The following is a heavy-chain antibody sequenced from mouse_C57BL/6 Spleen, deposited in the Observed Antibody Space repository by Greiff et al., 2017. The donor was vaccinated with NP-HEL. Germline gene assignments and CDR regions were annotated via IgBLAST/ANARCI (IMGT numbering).Heavy chain of an antibody. D-gene: IGHD2-4*01. J-gene: IGHJ4*01. Sequence: QVQLKQSGAELARPGASVKLSCKASGYTFTSYGISWVKQRTGQGLEWIGEIYPRSGNTYYNEKFKGKATLTADKSSSTAYMELRSLTSEDSAVYFCARPMIKNYAMDYWGQGTSVTVSS. V-gene: IGHV1-81*01. CDR2: IYPRSGNT. CDR1: GYTFTSYG. CDR3: ARPMIKNYAMDY.